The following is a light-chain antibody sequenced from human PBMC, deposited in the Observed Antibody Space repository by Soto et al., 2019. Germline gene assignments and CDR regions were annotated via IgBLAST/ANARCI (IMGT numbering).Light chain of an antibody. CDR3: QQYNYWSQT. V-gene: IGKV3-15*01. J-gene: IGKJ1*01. CDR1: QSVSSN. CDR2: GAS. Sequence: EIVMTQSPATLSVSPGERATLSCRASQSVSSNLAWYQQKPGQAPRLLIYGASTRATGIPARFSGSGSGTEFTLTISSLQSEHFAGYYCQQYNYWSQTFGQVTKVEIK.